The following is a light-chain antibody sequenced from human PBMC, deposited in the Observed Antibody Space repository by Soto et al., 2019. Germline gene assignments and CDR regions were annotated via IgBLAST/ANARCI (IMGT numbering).Light chain of an antibody. CDR2: DVN. CDR3: SSHSSSSTLVV. Sequence: QSVLTQPASMSGSRGQSITISCTGTSSDVGGYNYVSWYRQHPGKAPKLMIYDVNNRPSGVSNRFSGSKSGNTASLTISGLQAEDEADYYCSSHSSSSTLVVFGGGTKLSVL. V-gene: IGLV2-14*03. J-gene: IGLJ2*01. CDR1: SSDVGGYNY.